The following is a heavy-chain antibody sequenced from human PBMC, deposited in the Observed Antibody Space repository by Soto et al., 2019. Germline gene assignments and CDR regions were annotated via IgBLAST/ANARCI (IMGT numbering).Heavy chain of an antibody. V-gene: IGHV3-9*01. Sequence: LRLSCAVSGFTFDDNAMHWVRQAPEKGLEGVSGINWKSDIGYADSVKGRFTISRDNAENSLYLQMNSLRAEETALYYCAISQDRGGRTTFIYWGQGTQVTVSS. J-gene: IGHJ4*02. CDR3: AISQDRGGRTTFIY. CDR1: GFTFDDNA. D-gene: IGHD3-16*01. CDR2: INWKSDI.